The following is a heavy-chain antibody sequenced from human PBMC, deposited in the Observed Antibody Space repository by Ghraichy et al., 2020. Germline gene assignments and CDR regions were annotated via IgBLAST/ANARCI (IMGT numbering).Heavy chain of an antibody. CDR3: ARDVGCGAECYYIHYYGMGV. CDR1: GYTFSDHG. CDR2: ISVYNGNT. V-gene: IGHV1-18*01. J-gene: IGHJ6*04. D-gene: IGHD2-21*01. Sequence: GESLNISCKASGYTFSDHGISWVRQAPGQGLEWMGWISVYNGNTYYAQKFQRRLTMTTDTSTSTAYMELRSLTSDDTAVYSCARDVGCGAECYYIHYYGMGVCGKGTTDTVSS.